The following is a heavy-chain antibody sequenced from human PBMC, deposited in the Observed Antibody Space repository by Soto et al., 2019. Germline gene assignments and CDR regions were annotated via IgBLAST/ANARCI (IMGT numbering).Heavy chain of an antibody. J-gene: IGHJ4*02. Sequence: PGGSLRLSCSASGFTFSSYAMHWVRQAPGKGLEYVSGISSNGGITYYADSVKGRFTITRDNSKNTLYLQLSSLRAEDTAVYYCVKEMAVANHLCFDYWGQGTLVTVSS. CDR3: VKEMAVANHLCFDY. D-gene: IGHD6-19*01. CDR1: GFTFSSYA. V-gene: IGHV3-64D*06. CDR2: ISSNGGIT.